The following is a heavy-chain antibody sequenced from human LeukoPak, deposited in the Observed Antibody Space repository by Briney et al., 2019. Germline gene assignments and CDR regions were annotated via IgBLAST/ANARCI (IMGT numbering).Heavy chain of an antibody. CDR3: AKDLMRDRWFGES. Sequence: DSLQGRFTISRDNSKNTLYLEMHSLRTEDTAVYYCAKDLMRDRWFGESWGQGTLVTVSS. J-gene: IGHJ5*02. D-gene: IGHD3-10*01. V-gene: IGHV3-30*02.